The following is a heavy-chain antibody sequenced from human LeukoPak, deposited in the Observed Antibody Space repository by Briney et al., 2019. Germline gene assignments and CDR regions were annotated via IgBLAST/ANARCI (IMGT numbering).Heavy chain of an antibody. CDR2: ISSSSSYI. V-gene: IGHV3-21*01. CDR1: GFIFSSYS. Sequence: GGSLRLSCAASGFIFSSYSINWVRQAPGKGLEWVSSISSSSSYIYYADSVKGRFTISRDNAKNSLYLQMNSLRAEDTAVYYCAREYYYDSRAPGAFDIWGQGTMVTVSS. CDR3: AREYYYDSRAPGAFDI. D-gene: IGHD3-22*01. J-gene: IGHJ3*02.